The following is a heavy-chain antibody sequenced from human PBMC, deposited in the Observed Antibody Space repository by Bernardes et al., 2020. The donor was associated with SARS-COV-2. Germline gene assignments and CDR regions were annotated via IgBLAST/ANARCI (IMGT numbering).Heavy chain of an antibody. V-gene: IGHV3-23*01. J-gene: IGHJ4*02. D-gene: IGHD1-26*01. CDR2: ISLRGGMT. CDR1: GFTFSDYG. CDR3: AKAGGSFHFDT. Sequence: GGSLRLSCAASGFTFSDYGMSWVRQAPGKGLEWVSGISLRGGMTYYADSVMGRFTISRDNSKNALYLQMNSLTAEDTAVYYCAKAGGSFHFDTWGRGTRVTVSS.